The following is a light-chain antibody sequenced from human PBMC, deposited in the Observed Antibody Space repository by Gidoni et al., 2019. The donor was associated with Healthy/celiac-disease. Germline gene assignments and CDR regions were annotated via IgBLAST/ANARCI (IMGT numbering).Light chain of an antibody. V-gene: IGKV1-5*03. Sequence: DIQMTQSPSTLSASVGDRVTITCRASQSISSWLAWYQQKPGKAPKLLIYKASSLESGVPSSFRGSGSGTEFTLTISSLQPDDFATYNCQQYNSYPLTFGGGTKVEIK. CDR3: QQYNSYPLT. CDR1: QSISSW. J-gene: IGKJ4*01. CDR2: KAS.